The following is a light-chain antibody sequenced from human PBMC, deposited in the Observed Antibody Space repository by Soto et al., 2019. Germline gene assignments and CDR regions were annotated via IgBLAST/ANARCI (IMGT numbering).Light chain of an antibody. CDR3: RHGNSVGVT. J-gene: IGKJ3*01. CDR1: QGISNW. V-gene: IGKV1D-12*01. Sequence: DIQMTQSPSSVSASVGDRVSITCRASQGISNWLAWYQQKPGRATKLLIYAASSLQSGVSSRFSGSGAGTDFTLTISSRQPQDCATFYCRHGNSVGVTVGPGNKVH. CDR2: AAS.